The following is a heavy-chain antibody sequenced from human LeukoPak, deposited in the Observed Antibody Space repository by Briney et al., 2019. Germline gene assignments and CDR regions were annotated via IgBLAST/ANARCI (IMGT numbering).Heavy chain of an antibody. V-gene: IGHV3-11*04. CDR2: ISSSGSAI. CDR3: ARSIAAAGGFDY. Sequence: GGSLRLSCTASGFTFSDYYMTWIRQAPGKGLEWVSYISSSGSAIYYADSVKGRFTISRDNAKNSLYLQMNSLRAEDTAVYYCARSIAAAGGFDYWGQGTLVTVSS. CDR1: GFTFSDYY. J-gene: IGHJ4*02. D-gene: IGHD6-13*01.